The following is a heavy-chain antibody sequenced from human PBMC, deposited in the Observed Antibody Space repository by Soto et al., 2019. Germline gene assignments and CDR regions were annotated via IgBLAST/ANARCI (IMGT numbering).Heavy chain of an antibody. CDR1: GGSFSGYY. D-gene: IGHD2-21*01. Sequence: SETLSLTCAVCGGSFSGYYWSWIRQPPGKGLEWIGEINHSGSTNYNPSLKSRVTISVDTSKNQFSLKLSSVTAADTAVYYCARGVRLLYYYYGMDVWGQGTTVTVSS. J-gene: IGHJ6*02. CDR2: INHSGST. CDR3: ARGVRLLYYYYGMDV. V-gene: IGHV4-34*01.